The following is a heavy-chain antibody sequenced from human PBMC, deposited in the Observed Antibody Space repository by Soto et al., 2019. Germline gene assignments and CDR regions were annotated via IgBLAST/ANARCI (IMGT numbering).Heavy chain of an antibody. Sequence: ASVKVSCKASGSTFTSYDINWVRQATGQGLEWMGWMNPNSGNTGYAQKFQGRVTMTRNTSISTAYMELSRLRSEDTAVYYGATYDSSSSVFAFDIWGQGTMVTVSS. CDR2: MNPNSGNT. D-gene: IGHD6-6*01. CDR1: GSTFTSYD. V-gene: IGHV1-8*01. CDR3: ATYDSSSSVFAFDI. J-gene: IGHJ3*02.